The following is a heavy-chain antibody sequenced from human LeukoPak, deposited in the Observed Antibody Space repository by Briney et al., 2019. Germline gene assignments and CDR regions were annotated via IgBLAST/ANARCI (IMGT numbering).Heavy chain of an antibody. J-gene: IGHJ3*02. CDR1: GGTFSSYT. D-gene: IGHD1-14*01. CDR3: ARDRRYHEDAFDI. Sequence: ASVKVSCKASGGTFSSYTISWVRQAPGQGLEWMGRIIPILGIANYAQKFQGRVTITADKSTSTAYMELSSLRSEDTAVYCCARDRRYHEDAFDIWGQGTMVTVSS. V-gene: IGHV1-69*04. CDR2: IIPILGIA.